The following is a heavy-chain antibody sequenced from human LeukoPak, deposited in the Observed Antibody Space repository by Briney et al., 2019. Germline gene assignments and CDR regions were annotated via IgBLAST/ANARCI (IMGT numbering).Heavy chain of an antibody. CDR2: ISDSGGST. CDR1: GLTLSSNA. CDR3: AKEWAYGSGSYHY. Sequence: GGSLRLSCAASGLTLSSNAMSWVRQAPGKGLEWVSGISDSGGSTYHADSVKGRFTISRDKSKNTFFLQMNSLRAEDTAVYYCAKEWAYGSGSYHYWGQGTLVTVSS. D-gene: IGHD3-10*01. V-gene: IGHV3-23*01. J-gene: IGHJ4*02.